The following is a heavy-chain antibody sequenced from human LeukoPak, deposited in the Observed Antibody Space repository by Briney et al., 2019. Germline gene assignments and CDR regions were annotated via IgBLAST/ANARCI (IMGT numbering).Heavy chain of an antibody. D-gene: IGHD3-22*01. V-gene: IGHV3-23*01. J-gene: IGHJ4*02. CDR1: GFTFSSYG. CDR3: AREGGHYYDSSGYTH. Sequence: GGTLRLSCAASGFTFSSYGMSWVRQAPGKGLEWVSAISGSGGSTYYADSVKGRFTISRDNSKNTLYLQMNSLRAEDTAVYYCAREGGHYYDSSGYTHWGQGTLVTVSS. CDR2: ISGSGGST.